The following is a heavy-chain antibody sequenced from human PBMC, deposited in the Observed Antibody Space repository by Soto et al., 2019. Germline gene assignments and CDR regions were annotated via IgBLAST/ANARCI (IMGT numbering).Heavy chain of an antibody. CDR2: ISAYNGNT. J-gene: IGHJ3*02. CDR1: GYTFTSYG. Sequence: QVQLVQSGAEVKKPGASVKVSCKASGYTFTSYGISWVRQAPGQGLEWMGWISAYNGNTNYAQKLQGRVTMTTDTAASTAYMELRGLRSDGTAVYYCARPVTHDYGDPIDAFDIWGQGTMVTVSS. V-gene: IGHV1-18*01. D-gene: IGHD4-17*01. CDR3: ARPVTHDYGDPIDAFDI.